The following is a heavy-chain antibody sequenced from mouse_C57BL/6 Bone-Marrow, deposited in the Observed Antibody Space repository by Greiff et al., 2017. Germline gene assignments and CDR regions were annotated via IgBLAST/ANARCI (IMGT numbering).Heavy chain of an antibody. D-gene: IGHD1-1*01. CDR3: ASSTTVVARGFAY. V-gene: IGHV1-82*01. CDR1: GYAFSSSW. CDR2: IYPGDGGT. J-gene: IGHJ3*01. Sequence: VQLVESGPELVKPGASVKISCKASGYAFSSSWMNWVKQRPGKGLEWIGRIYPGDGGTNYNGKFKGKATLTADNSSSTAYMQLSSLTSEDSAVYFWASSTTVVARGFAYWGQGTLVTVSA.